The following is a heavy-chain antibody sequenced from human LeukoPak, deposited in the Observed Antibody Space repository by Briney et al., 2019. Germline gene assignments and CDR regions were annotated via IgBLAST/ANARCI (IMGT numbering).Heavy chain of an antibody. CDR3: ARAGGPGSADY. CDR2: INQGGSEK. D-gene: IGHD2-15*01. CDR1: GFTFSIYW. J-gene: IGHJ4*02. V-gene: IGHV3-7*01. Sequence: LTGGSLRLSCAPSGFTFSIYWMSWVRQAPGKGLEWVANINQGGSEKYYVDSVEGRFTISRDNAKNSLFLQMNSLRVEDTAVYYCARAGGPGSADYWGQGTLVTVSS.